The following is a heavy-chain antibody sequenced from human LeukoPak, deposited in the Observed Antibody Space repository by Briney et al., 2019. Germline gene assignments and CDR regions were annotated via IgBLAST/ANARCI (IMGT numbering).Heavy chain of an antibody. CDR1: GGSFSGYY. CDR3: ARGGNIVVVVAATEPIDY. CDR2: INHSGST. D-gene: IGHD2-15*01. J-gene: IGHJ4*02. Sequence: PSETLSLTCAVYGGSFSGYYWSWIRQPPGKGLEWIGEINHSGSTNYNPSLKSRVTISVDTSKNQFSLKLSSVTAADTAVYDCARGGNIVVVVAATEPIDYWGQGTLVTVSS. V-gene: IGHV4-34*01.